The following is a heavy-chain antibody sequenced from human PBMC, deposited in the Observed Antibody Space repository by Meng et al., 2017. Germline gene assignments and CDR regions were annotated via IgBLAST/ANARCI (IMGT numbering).Heavy chain of an antibody. Sequence: LRQWGAGLLKPSVRLSLPFAFYGGSFSGYYWSWIRQPTGKGLEWIGEINHSGSTNYNPSLKSRVTMSLDTSKNQFSLRLSSVTAADTAVYYCARSHSVTIVAFDYWGQGTLVTVSS. CDR1: GGSFSGYY. CDR3: ARSHSVTIVAFDY. J-gene: IGHJ4*02. V-gene: IGHV4-34*01. D-gene: IGHD4-17*01. CDR2: INHSGST.